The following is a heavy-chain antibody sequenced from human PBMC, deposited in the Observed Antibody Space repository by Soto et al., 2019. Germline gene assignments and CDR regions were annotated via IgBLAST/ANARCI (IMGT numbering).Heavy chain of an antibody. CDR2: MYRSGST. V-gene: IGHV4-4*02. CDR1: GGSISSASW. J-gene: IGHJ4*02. Sequence: QVQLQESGPGLVKPSGTLSLTCAVSGGSISSASWWTWVRQPAGKGLEWIGDMYRSGSTYYNPSLKSRLTISLDKSKNQFSLNLSSVTAADTAVYYCAADNDGDDFDYWGRGTLVTVSS. CDR3: AADNDGDDFDY. D-gene: IGHD4-17*01.